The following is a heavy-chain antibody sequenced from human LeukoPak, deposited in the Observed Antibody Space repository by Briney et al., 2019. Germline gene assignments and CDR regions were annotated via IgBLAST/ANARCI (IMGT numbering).Heavy chain of an antibody. V-gene: IGHV3-48*01. CDR3: ARGDYDYVWGSYRYTWPLFDY. CDR1: GFTFSSYS. D-gene: IGHD3-16*02. CDR2: IIGIVSTI. J-gene: IGHJ4*02. Sequence: PGGSLRLSCAASGFTFSSYSMNWVRQAPGKGLGWVSYIIGIVSTIYYADSVKGRFTISRDNAKNSLYLQMNSLRAEDTAVYYCARGDYDYVWGSYRYTWPLFDYWGQGTLVTVSS.